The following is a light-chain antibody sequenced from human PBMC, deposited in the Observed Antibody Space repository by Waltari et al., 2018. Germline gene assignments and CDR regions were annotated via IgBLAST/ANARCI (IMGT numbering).Light chain of an antibody. V-gene: IGKV4-1*01. CDR1: QSVLHSSNNKNY. Sequence: DIVMTQSPDSLVVSLGERASINCKSSQSVLHSSNNKNYLAWYQQKPGQPPKLLIYWASTRESGVPDRFSGSGSGTDFTLTISSLQAEDVAVYYCQQYYSSPLTFGGGTKVEIK. CDR3: QQYYSSPLT. CDR2: WAS. J-gene: IGKJ4*01.